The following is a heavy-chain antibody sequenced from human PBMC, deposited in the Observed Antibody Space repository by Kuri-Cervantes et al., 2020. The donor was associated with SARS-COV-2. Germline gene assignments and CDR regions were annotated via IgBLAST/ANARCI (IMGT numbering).Heavy chain of an antibody. D-gene: IGHD6-19*01. CDR2: IYYSGST. Sequence: SETLSLTCTVSGGSISSYYWSWIRQPPGKGLEWIGYIYYSGSTTYNPSLMNRVTISVDTSKNQFSLKLSCVTAADTAVYYCAGEQWLGPLDYWGQGTLVTVSS. J-gene: IGHJ4*02. CDR1: GGSISSYY. CDR3: AGEQWLGPLDY. V-gene: IGHV4-59*01.